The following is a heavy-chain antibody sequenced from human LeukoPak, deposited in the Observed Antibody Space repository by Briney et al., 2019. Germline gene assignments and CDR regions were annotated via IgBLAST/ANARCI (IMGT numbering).Heavy chain of an antibody. D-gene: IGHD3-22*01. V-gene: IGHV3-9*01. CDR3: AKTDSSGYNFDH. J-gene: IGHJ4*02. CDR2: ISWNSGSK. CDR1: GFTFDDYA. Sequence: GGSLRLSCAASGFTFDDYAMHWVRQAPGKGLEWVSGISWNSGSKGYADSVKGRFTISRDNAKNSLYLQMNSLRAEDTALYYCAKTDSSGYNFDHWGQGTLVTVSS.